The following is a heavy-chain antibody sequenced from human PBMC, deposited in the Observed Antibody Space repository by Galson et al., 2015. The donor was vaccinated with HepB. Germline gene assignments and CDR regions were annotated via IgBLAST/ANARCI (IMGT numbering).Heavy chain of an antibody. CDR2: ISYDGSNK. J-gene: IGHJ6*02. V-gene: IGHV3-30*04. CDR1: GFTFSSYA. CDR3: ARETRRESPYYDSSGYVPEWHGMDV. D-gene: IGHD3-22*01. Sequence: SLRLSCAASGFTFSSYAMHWVRQAPGKGLEWVAVISYDGSNKYYADSVKGRFTISRDNSKNTLYLQMNSLRAEDTAVYYCARETRRESPYYDSSGYVPEWHGMDVWCQGTTVTVSS.